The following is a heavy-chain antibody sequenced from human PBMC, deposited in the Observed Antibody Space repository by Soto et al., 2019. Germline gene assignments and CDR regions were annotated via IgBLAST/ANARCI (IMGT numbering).Heavy chain of an antibody. J-gene: IGHJ4*02. V-gene: IGHV4-4*07. D-gene: IGHD6-19*01. CDR2: IYTSGST. CDR1: GGSISRYY. CDR3: ARDSIAVAGTLDY. Sequence: PEKLSVTCTVSGGSISRYYWSWIRQPAGKGLEWIGRIYTSGSTNYNPSLKSRVTMSVDTSKNQFSLKLSSVTAADTAVYYCARDSIAVAGTLDYWGQGTLVTVS.